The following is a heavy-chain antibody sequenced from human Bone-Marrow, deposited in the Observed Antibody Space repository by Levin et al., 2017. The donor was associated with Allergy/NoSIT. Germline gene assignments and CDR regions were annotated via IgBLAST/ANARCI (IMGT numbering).Heavy chain of an antibody. CDR1: GFIFRNFN. Sequence: GGSLRLSCATSGFIFRNFNIHWVRQAPGKGLEWVGLISDDGSEAYYSDAVKGRFAFSRDNSENTVTVQMDSLRREDTAVYFCARLNPRGRFDPGALWGQGTVVTVSA. J-gene: IGHJ4*01. D-gene: IGHD4/OR15-4a*01. V-gene: IGHV3-30*09. CDR2: ISDDGSEA. CDR3: ARLNPRGRFDPGAL.